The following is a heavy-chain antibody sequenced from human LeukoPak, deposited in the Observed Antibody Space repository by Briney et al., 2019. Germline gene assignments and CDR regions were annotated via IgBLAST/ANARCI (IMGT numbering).Heavy chain of an antibody. D-gene: IGHD3-22*01. J-gene: IGHJ3*02. CDR3: ASWGDYYDSSGYYRAFDAFDI. V-gene: IGHV1-2*02. CDR1: GYTFTAYH. Sequence: GASVKVSCKTSGYTFTAYHLHWVRQAPGQGLEWVGWINPNSGGTNYPQKFQGRVTMTRDTSISTAYMELSRLRSDDTAVYYCASWGDYYDSSGYYRAFDAFDIWGQGTMVTVSS. CDR2: INPNSGGT.